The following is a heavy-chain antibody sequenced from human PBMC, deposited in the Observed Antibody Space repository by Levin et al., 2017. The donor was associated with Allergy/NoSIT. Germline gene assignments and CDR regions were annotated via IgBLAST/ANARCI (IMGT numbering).Heavy chain of an antibody. CDR1: GGTFSSYA. Sequence: KISCKASGGTFSSYAISWVRQAPGQGLEWMGGIIPIFGTANYAQKFQGRVTITADESTSTAYMGLSSLRSEDTAVYYCARGKYGSGSYCDWGQGTLVTVSS. D-gene: IGHD3-10*01. CDR2: IIPIFGTA. J-gene: IGHJ4*02. CDR3: ARGKYGSGSYCD. V-gene: IGHV1-69*01.